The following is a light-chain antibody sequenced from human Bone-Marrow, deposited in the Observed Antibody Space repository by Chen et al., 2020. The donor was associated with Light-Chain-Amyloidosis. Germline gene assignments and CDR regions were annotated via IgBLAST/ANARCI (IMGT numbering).Light chain of an antibody. CDR3: SSYARSTTVI. CDR1: NSDVGSYNY. J-gene: IGLJ2*01. CDR2: DVS. Sequence: QSALTQPASVSGSPGQSITISCTGTNSDVGSYNYVSWYQQHPGKAPKLMIYDVSNRPSGVSNRFSGSKSGNTASLTISGLQAEDEADYYCSSYARSTTVIFGGGTKLTVL. V-gene: IGLV2-14*03.